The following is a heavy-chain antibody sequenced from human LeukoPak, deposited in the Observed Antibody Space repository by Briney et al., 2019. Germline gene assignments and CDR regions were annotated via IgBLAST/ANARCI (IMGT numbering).Heavy chain of an antibody. Sequence: GCLRLSCAASGFTFSSFGMNWVRQAPGKGVEWVSSIIGSGGSTYYADSVKGRFTISRDNSKNTLYLQMNSLRAEDTAVYYCARDSAGYSYGSYYGMDVWGQGTTVTVSS. CDR3: ARDSAGYSYGSYYGMDV. CDR1: GFTFSSFG. D-gene: IGHD5-18*01. V-gene: IGHV3-23*01. J-gene: IGHJ6*02. CDR2: IIGSGGST.